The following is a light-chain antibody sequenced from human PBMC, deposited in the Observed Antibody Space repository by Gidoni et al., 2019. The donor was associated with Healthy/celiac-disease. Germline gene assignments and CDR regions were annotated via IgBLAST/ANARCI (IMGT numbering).Light chain of an antibody. CDR2: DAS. CDR1: QSVSSY. CDR3: QQRSNWPPGAT. Sequence: DIVLTQSPSTLSLSPGERATLSCRDSQSVSSYLAWYQQKPGQAPRLLIYDASNRATGIPARLSGSGSGTDFTITISSLEPEDFEVYYCQQRSNWPPGATFGGGTKVEIK. V-gene: IGKV3-11*01. J-gene: IGKJ4*01.